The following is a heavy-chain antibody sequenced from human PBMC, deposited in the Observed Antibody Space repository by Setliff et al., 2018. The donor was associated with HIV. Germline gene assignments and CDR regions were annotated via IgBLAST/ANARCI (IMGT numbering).Heavy chain of an antibody. CDR2: IQYDGNNE. D-gene: IGHD2-15*01. CDR3: VKEDITYDS. J-gene: IGHJ4*02. CDR1: GFTFSHFG. V-gene: IGHV3-30*02. Sequence: GGSLRLSCAASGFTFSHFGMHWVRQAPGKGLEWVTFIQYDGNNEYYADSVKGRFTISRDNAKNMLYLQMNSLRPEDTAVYYCVKEDITYDSWGQGTLVTVSS.